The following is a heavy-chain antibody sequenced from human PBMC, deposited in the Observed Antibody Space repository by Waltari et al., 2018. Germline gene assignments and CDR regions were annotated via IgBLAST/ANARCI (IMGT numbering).Heavy chain of an antibody. CDR2: INADGSEK. D-gene: IGHD2-15*01. CDR1: GFTFSSYR. V-gene: IGHV3-7*01. J-gene: IGHJ4*02. Sequence: EVQVVESGGDLVQPGGSLRRSGAASGFTFSSYRMTWVRQAPGKGLEWVANINADGSEKEYVDSVKGRFTISRDNAKNSLYLQMNSLRVEDTAVYYCARLHSANYWGQGTLVTVSS. CDR3: ARLHSANY.